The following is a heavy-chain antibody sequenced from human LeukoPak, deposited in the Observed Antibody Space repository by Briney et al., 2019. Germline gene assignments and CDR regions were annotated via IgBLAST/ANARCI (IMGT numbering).Heavy chain of an antibody. Sequence: SQTLSLTCAISGDSISSNSVTWNWIRQSPSRGLEWLGRTYYRSTWYNDYAVSVRGRITVNPDTSKNQFSLKLSSVTAADTAVYYCARRVTTVTTEYYFDYWGQGTLVTVSS. V-gene: IGHV6-1*01. D-gene: IGHD4-17*01. CDR2: TYYRSTWYN. CDR1: GDSISSNSVT. J-gene: IGHJ4*02. CDR3: ARRVTTVTTEYYFDY.